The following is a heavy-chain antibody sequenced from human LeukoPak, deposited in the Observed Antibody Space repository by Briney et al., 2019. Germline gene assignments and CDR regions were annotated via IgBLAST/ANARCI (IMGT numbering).Heavy chain of an antibody. CDR2: ISSCSSYI. V-gene: IGHV3-21*01. CDR3: ARDEGWSHRPDY. J-gene: IGHJ4*02. D-gene: IGHD6-19*01. Sequence: GGFLRLSCVASGFMFHEHWMLWVRQAPGKGLEWVSSISSCSSYIYYADSVKGRFTISRDNAKNSLYLQMNSLRAEDTAVYYCARDEGWSHRPDYWGQGTLVTVSS. CDR1: GFMFHEHW.